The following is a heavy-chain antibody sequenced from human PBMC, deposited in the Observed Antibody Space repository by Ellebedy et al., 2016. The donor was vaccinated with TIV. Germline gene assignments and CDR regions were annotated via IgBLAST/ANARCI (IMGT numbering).Heavy chain of an antibody. Sequence: GGSLRLXCAASGFTLSSYWVHWVRQVPGKGLVWVSRINSDGTTTNYADSVKGRFTIYRDNAKDTVYLQMNSLRAEDTAVYYCVRAVAALASFWGQGTLVTVSS. D-gene: IGHD6-25*01. CDR2: INSDGTTT. CDR1: GFTLSSYW. J-gene: IGHJ4*02. V-gene: IGHV3-74*01. CDR3: VRAVAALASF.